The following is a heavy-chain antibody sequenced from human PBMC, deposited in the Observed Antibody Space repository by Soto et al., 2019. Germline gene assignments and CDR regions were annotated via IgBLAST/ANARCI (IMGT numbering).Heavy chain of an antibody. D-gene: IGHD2-15*01. CDR3: ARGRRSGGSYWTTVAHTYFDY. CDR2: IYYSGST. V-gene: IGHV4-39*01. CDR1: GGSISSSSYY. J-gene: IGHJ4*02. Sequence: QLQLQESGPGLVKPSETLSLTCTVSGGSISSSSYYWGWIRQPPGKGLEWIGSIYYSGSTYYNPSLKSRVNISVDTSKNQFSLKLSSVTAADTAVYYCARGRRSGGSYWTTVAHTYFDYWGQGTLVTVSS.